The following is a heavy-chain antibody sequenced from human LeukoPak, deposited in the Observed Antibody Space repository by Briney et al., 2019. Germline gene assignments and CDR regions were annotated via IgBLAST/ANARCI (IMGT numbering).Heavy chain of an antibody. V-gene: IGHV3-30-3*01. Sequence: PGGSLRLSCAASGFTFSSYAMHWVRQAPGKGLEWVAVISYDGSNKYYADSVKGRFTISRDNSKNTLYLQMNSLRAEDTAVYYCAKDYIAADFIWGQGTLVTVSS. CDR3: AKDYIAADFI. D-gene: IGHD6-13*01. CDR1: GFTFSSYA. CDR2: ISYDGSNK. J-gene: IGHJ4*02.